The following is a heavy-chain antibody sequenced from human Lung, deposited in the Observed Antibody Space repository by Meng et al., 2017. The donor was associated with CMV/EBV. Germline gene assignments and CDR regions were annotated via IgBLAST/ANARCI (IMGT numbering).Heavy chain of an antibody. Sequence: QVQRVQSGAEVRKPGAPVKVSCEALGLIFTSYAISWVRQAPGQGLQYMGWISAYNGNTNYAQELQGRVTMTTDTSTSTAYMELRSLRFDDTAVYYCARFYCSSTSCPHVLFDYWGQGTLVTVSS. J-gene: IGHJ4*02. D-gene: IGHD2-2*01. V-gene: IGHV1-18*01. CDR2: ISAYNGNT. CDR3: ARFYCSSTSCPHVLFDY. CDR1: GLIFTSYA.